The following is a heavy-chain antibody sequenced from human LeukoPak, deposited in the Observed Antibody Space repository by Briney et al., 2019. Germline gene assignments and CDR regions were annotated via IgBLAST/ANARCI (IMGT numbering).Heavy chain of an antibody. J-gene: IGHJ4*02. D-gene: IGHD3-10*01. CDR3: ARGSRLHFYGRTQEHFDT. CDR2: IRQDGSEI. CDR1: GFTLSDVW. V-gene: IGHV3-7*01. Sequence: GGSLRLSCAASGFTLSDVWMSWVRQAPGKGLAWVANIRQDGSEIHCVDSVKGRFTISRGNAKNSLYLQMNSLRAEDTAVYYCARGSRLHFYGRTQEHFDTWGLGTLVTVSS.